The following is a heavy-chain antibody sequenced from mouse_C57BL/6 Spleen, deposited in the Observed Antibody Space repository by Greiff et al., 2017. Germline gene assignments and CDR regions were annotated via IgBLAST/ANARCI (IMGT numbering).Heavy chain of an antibody. J-gene: IGHJ2*01. V-gene: IGHV1-62-2*01. CDR2: FYPGSGSI. CDR3: ARHEGLSSGTEEYYFDY. D-gene: IGHD4-1*01. Sequence: VHLVESGAELVKPGASVKLSCKASGYTFTEYTIHWVKQRSGQGLEWIGWFYPGSGSIKYNEKFKDKATLTADKSSSTVYMELSRLTSEDSAVYFCARHEGLSSGTEEYYFDYWGQGTTLTVSS. CDR1: GYTFTEYT.